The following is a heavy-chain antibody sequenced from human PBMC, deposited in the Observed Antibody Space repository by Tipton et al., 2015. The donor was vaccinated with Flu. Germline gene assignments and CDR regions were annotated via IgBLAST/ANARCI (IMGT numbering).Heavy chain of an antibody. J-gene: IGHJ4*02. CDR3: VRQFGGQVWDLGPRGRYLDC. CDR1: GGSISSSGYY. D-gene: IGHD3-16*01. Sequence: GLVKPSETLSLTCTVSGGSISSSGYYWGWIRQPPGKGLEWLGNIYYSGSTHYNPSLKSRATISGDTSKTQFSLKLSSVTAADTAVYYCVRQFGGQVWDLGPRGRYLDCWGQGTLVTVSS. CDR2: IYYSGST. V-gene: IGHV4-39*07.